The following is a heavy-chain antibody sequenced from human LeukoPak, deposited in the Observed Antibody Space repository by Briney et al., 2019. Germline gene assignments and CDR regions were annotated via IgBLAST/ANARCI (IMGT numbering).Heavy chain of an antibody. CDR2: IIPIFGTA. J-gene: IGHJ4*02. V-gene: IGHV1-69*13. Sequence: SVKVSCKASGGTFSSYAISWVRQAPGQGLEWMGGIIPIFGTANYAQKFQGRVTITADESTSTAYMELSSLRSEDTAVYYCAREGVRSGYFDYWGQGTLVTVSS. D-gene: IGHD6-19*01. CDR1: GGTFSSYA. CDR3: AREGVRSGYFDY.